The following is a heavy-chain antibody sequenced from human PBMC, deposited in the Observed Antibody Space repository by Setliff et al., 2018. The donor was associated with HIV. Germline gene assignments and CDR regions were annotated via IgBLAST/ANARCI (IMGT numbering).Heavy chain of an antibody. V-gene: IGHV1-46*01. CDR2: INPSGGST. J-gene: IGHJ1*01. CDR3: ARERLGRSGFEYLQH. D-gene: IGHD3-22*01. CDR1: GDIFASYY. Sequence: ASVKVSCKASGDIFASYYMHWVRQAPGQGPEWMGVINPSGGSTIYAQKFQGRVTMTRDTSTSTVYMQLSTLRSEDTAVYYCARERLGRSGFEYLQHWGQGTLVTVSS.